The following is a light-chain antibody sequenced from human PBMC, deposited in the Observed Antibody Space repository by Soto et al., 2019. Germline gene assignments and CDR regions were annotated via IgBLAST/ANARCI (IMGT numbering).Light chain of an antibody. V-gene: IGKV1-39*01. J-gene: IGKJ4*01. Sequence: DIQMTQSPSSLSASVGDRVTITCRASQSISSYLNWYQQKPGKAPKLLIYAASSLQSGLPSRFSGSGSGTDFTLTIGSLQPEDFATYYCQQSYSTPLTFGGGTKVEIK. CDR3: QQSYSTPLT. CDR1: QSISSY. CDR2: AAS.